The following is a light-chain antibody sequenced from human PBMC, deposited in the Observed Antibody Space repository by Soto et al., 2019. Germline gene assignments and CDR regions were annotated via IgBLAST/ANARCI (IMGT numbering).Light chain of an antibody. Sequence: EIVLTQSPGTLSLSPGERVTLSCRSSQSIASSYIAWYQQKPGQPPRLLLYRTFNRATGIPDRFSGSGSGTDFTLTISRLEPEDFAVYHCQQYGSSPTTFGQGTKVDIK. CDR1: QSIASSY. CDR2: RTF. CDR3: QQYGSSPTT. V-gene: IGKV3-20*01. J-gene: IGKJ1*01.